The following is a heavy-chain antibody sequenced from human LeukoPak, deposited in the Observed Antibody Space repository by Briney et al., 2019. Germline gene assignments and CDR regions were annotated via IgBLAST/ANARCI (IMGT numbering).Heavy chain of an antibody. Sequence: ASVKVSCKASGGTFSSYAISWVRQAPGQGLEWMGGIIPIFGTANYAQKFQGRVTITTDESMSTAYMELSSLRSEDTAVYYCARGETGYSGYGPFDYWGQGTLVTVSS. V-gene: IGHV1-69*05. CDR2: IIPIFGTA. CDR1: GGTFSSYA. J-gene: IGHJ4*02. D-gene: IGHD5-12*01. CDR3: ARGETGYSGYGPFDY.